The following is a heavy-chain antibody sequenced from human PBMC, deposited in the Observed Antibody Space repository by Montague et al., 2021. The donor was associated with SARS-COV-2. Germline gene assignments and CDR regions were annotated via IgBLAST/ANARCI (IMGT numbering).Heavy chain of an antibody. V-gene: IGHV4-61*01. CDR1: GGSVNSGSYH. CDR3: AGELEIHDFLSGYYIGD. J-gene: IGHJ4*02. Sequence: SETLSLTCTVSGGSVNSGSYHWNWLRQPPGKGLEWIGYIYYSGSTSYNPSLKSRVTISLDTSKNQFSLNLTSVTAADTALYSCAGELEIHDFLSGYYIGDWGQGTLVTVSS. CDR2: IYYSGST. D-gene: IGHD3-3*01.